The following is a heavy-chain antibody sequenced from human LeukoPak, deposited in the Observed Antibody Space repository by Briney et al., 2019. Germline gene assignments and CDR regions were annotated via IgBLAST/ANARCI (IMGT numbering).Heavy chain of an antibody. CDR2: ITPDGGST. CDR3: TRSGYSNGYDF. Sequence: GGSLRLSCVASGFTFSGHWMHWVRQVPGKGLVAVSRITPDGGSTAYADSVKGRFTIPRDNDKNTLYLEMNSLTAEDTALYYCTRSGYSNGYDFWGQGTLVTVSS. J-gene: IGHJ4*02. CDR1: GFTFSGHW. D-gene: IGHD6-19*01. V-gene: IGHV3-74*03.